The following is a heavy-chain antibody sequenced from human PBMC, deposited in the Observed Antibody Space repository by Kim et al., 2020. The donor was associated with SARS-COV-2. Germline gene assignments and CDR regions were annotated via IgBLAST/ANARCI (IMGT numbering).Heavy chain of an antibody. CDR1: GGSISSSSYY. J-gene: IGHJ5*02. V-gene: IGHV4-39*01. CDR2: IYYSGST. CDR3: ARHVNAHPSKTYIAAGYNWFDP. Sequence: SETLSLTCTVSGGSISSSSYYWGWIRQPPGKGLEWIGSIYYSGSTYYNPSLKSRVTISVDTSKNQFSLKLSSVTAADTAVYYCARHVNAHPSKTYIAAGYNWFDPWGQGTLVTVSS. D-gene: IGHD6-25*01.